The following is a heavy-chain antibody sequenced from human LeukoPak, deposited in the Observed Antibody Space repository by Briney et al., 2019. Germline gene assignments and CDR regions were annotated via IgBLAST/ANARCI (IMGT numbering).Heavy chain of an antibody. CDR1: GFTFSSYS. CDR3: ARDKEGMSNSSVYTY. J-gene: IGHJ4*02. V-gene: IGHV3-21*01. CDR2: ISSSSCYI. D-gene: IGHD3-22*01. Sequence: PGGSLRLSCAASGFTFSSYSMNWVRQAPGKGLEWVSSISSSSCYIYYADSVKGRFTVFRDNAKNSLYLQMNSLRAEDTAVYYGARDKEGMSNSSVYTYWGQGTLDTVS.